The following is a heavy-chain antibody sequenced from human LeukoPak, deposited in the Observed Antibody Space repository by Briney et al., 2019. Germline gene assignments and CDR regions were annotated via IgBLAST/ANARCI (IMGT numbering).Heavy chain of an antibody. Sequence: KESGPALVKSTQTLTLTCTFSGFSLSTSGMRVSWIRQPPGKALEWLARIDWDDDKFYSTSLKTRLTISKDTFKNQVVLTMTNMDPVDTATYYCARTNRGSGSINWFDPWGQGTLVTVSS. D-gene: IGHD3-10*01. CDR1: GFSLSTSGMR. V-gene: IGHV2-70*04. CDR3: ARTNRGSGSINWFDP. J-gene: IGHJ5*02. CDR2: IDWDDDK.